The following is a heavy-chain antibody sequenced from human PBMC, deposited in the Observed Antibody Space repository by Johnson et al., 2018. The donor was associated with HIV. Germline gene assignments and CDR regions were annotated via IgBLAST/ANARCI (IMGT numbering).Heavy chain of an antibody. D-gene: IGHD3-22*01. J-gene: IGHJ3*01. CDR1: GFSVSGNY. Sequence: VQLVESGGGLIQPGGSLRVSCAASGFSVSGNYMSWVRQAPGKGLEWVSSIYVGGNTYSADSVKGRFTISRDNSEKTLYLQMNRLRAEDTDVYYCPRAYYDSRGYYPHAFHVWGQGTVVTVSS. CDR2: IYVGGNT. V-gene: IGHV3-53*01. CDR3: PRAYYDSRGYYPHAFHV.